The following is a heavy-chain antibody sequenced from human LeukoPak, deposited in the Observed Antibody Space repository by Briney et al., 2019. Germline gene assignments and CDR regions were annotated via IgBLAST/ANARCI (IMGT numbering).Heavy chain of an antibody. CDR1: GCTFSSYS. CDR2: ISSSSSTI. V-gene: IGHV3-48*01. CDR3: ASRIRRIPTSAETDY. Sequence: GGSLRLSCAASGCTFSSYSMNWVRQAPGKGLEWVSYISSSSSTIYYADSVNGRFTISKDNAKKSLYLQVNSPRAEDTAVYYCASRIRRIPTSAETDYWGQGTLVTVSS. D-gene: IGHD2-2*02. J-gene: IGHJ4*02.